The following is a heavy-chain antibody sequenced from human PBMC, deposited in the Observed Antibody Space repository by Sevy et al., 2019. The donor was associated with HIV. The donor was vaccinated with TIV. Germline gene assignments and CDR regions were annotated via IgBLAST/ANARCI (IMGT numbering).Heavy chain of an antibody. J-gene: IGHJ4*02. CDR1: GFTFSNYG. CDR2: IRYDGSNS. V-gene: IGHV3-30*02. CDR3: AKDYRIYCSRTSCLFDY. D-gene: IGHD2-2*01. Sequence: GGSLRLSCAASGFTFSNYGMHWARQAPGKGLEWVAFIRYDGSNSYSADSVKGRFTISRDNSKNTLYLQITSLRAEDTAVYYCAKDYRIYCSRTSCLFDYWGQGTLVTVSS.